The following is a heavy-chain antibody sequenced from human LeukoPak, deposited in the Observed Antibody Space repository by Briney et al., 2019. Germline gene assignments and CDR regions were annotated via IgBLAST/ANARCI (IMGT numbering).Heavy chain of an antibody. D-gene: IGHD5-12*01. Sequence: ASVKVSCKASGYTFTGYYIHWVRQAPGQGLEWMGWINPNNGGTNYAQKFQGRGTMTRDTSISTAYMELNRLTSDDTAVYDCARDKYTGYETFDYWGQGTPVTVSS. J-gene: IGHJ4*02. CDR2: INPNNGGT. CDR1: GYTFTGYY. CDR3: ARDKYTGYETFDY. V-gene: IGHV1-2*02.